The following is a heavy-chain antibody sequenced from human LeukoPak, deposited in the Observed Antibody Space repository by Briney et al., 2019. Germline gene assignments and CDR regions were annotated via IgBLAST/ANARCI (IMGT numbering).Heavy chain of an antibody. CDR1: GFTFNSYA. D-gene: IGHD6-19*01. Sequence: PGGSLRLSCAASGFTFNSYAMHWVRQAPGKGLEYVSAISSNGGSTYYANSVKGRFTISRDNSKNTLYLQMGSLRAEDMAVYYCARGSLAGSFDYWGQGTLVTVSS. CDR3: ARGSLAGSFDY. J-gene: IGHJ4*02. CDR2: ISSNGGST. V-gene: IGHV3-64*01.